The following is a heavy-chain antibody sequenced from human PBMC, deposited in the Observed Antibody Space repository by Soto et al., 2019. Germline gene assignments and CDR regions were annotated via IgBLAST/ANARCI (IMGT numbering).Heavy chain of an antibody. CDR1: GFTFRQYA. J-gene: IGHJ4*02. CDR3: ANVFVATIREGFDY. D-gene: IGHD5-12*01. V-gene: IGHV3-23*01. Sequence: EAQLLESGGGLVQPGESLRLSCAASGFTFRQYAMSWVRQAPGTGLEWVSAISASGTRTYYAASVKGRFTVSSDNSGNTLYLQMTSLRAEDPALYYCANVFVATIREGFDYWGQGTLVTVSS. CDR2: ISASGTRT.